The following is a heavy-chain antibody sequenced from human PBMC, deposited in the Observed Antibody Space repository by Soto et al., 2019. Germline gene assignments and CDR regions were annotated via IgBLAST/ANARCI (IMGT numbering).Heavy chain of an antibody. D-gene: IGHD1-7*01. CDR3: ARECTWDYLGYFDY. V-gene: IGHV1-18*01. J-gene: IGHJ4*02. CDR2: ISAYNGNT. Sequence: VASVKVSCKASGYTFTSYGISWVRQAPGQGLEWMGWISAYNGNTNYAQKLQGRVTMTTDTSTSTAYMELRSLRSDDTAVYYCARECTWDYLGYFDYWGQGTLVTVSS. CDR1: GYTFTSYG.